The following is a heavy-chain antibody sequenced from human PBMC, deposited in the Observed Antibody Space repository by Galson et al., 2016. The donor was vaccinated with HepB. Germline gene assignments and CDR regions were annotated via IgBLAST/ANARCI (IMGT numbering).Heavy chain of an antibody. CDR2: TGGSGDAT. D-gene: IGHD3-3*01. Sequence: SLRLSCAASGFRFGVYAMSWVRQVPGKGLEWVSGTGGSGDATFYADSVRGRFSISRDNSKNTLYLQMNRLRAEDTAVYYCVKGENDFWSARYRLWGQGTLVTVSS. CDR1: GFRFGVYA. CDR3: VKGENDFWSARYRL. V-gene: IGHV3-23*01. J-gene: IGHJ1*01.